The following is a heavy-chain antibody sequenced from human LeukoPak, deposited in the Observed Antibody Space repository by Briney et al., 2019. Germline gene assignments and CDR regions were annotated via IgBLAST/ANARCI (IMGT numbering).Heavy chain of an antibody. D-gene: IGHD1-26*01. V-gene: IGHV3-30*02. CDR1: GFTFSSYW. Sequence: GGSLRLSCAASGFTFSSYWMSWVRQAPGKGLEWVAFIRYDGSNKYYADSVKGRFTISRDNSKNTLYLQMNSLRAEDTAVYYCAKDLGIVDQYYFDYWGQGTLVTVSS. CDR3: AKDLGIVDQYYFDY. J-gene: IGHJ4*02. CDR2: IRYDGSNK.